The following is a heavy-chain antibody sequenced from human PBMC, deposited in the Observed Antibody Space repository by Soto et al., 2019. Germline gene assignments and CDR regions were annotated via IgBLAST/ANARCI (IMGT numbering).Heavy chain of an antibody. D-gene: IGHD3-22*01. J-gene: IGHJ4*02. V-gene: IGHV3-23*01. CDR2: ISGSGYRT. CDR1: GFTFSSYA. Sequence: GGSLRLSCAASGFTFSSYAMNWVRQAPGRGLEWVSTISGSGYRTFYADSVKGRFTISSDNSKNMLYLQMNSLRGEDTAIYYCAKDSSLYYDSSGYYGFFDYWGQGTLVTVSS. CDR3: AKDSSLYYDSSGYYGFFDY.